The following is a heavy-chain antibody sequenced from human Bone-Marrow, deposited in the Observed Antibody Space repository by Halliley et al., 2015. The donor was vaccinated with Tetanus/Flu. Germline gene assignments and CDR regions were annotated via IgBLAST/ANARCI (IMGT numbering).Heavy chain of an antibody. Sequence: GPTFYADPVRGRFTISRDNSKNMLFLQMNSLRAEDTAVYYCAREMGGADGYTHGFDSWGQGTLVTVSS. V-gene: IGHV3-53*01. CDR2: GPT. J-gene: IGHJ4*02. D-gene: IGHD5-12*01. CDR3: AREMGGADGYTHGFDS.